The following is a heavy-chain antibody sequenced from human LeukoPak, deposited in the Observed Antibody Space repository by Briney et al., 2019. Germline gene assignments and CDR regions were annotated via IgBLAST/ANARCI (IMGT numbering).Heavy chain of an antibody. V-gene: IGHV3-23*01. CDR2: ISGSGGST. CDR1: GFTFSSYG. D-gene: IGHD5-12*01. CDR3: AKLAVGGYNSYYYYYMDV. J-gene: IGHJ6*03. Sequence: GGSLRLSCAASGFTFSSYGMSWVRQAPGKGLEWVSAISGSGGSTYYADSVKGRFTVSRDNSKNTLYLQMNSLRAEDTAVYYCAKLAVGGYNSYYYYYMDVWGKGTTVTISS.